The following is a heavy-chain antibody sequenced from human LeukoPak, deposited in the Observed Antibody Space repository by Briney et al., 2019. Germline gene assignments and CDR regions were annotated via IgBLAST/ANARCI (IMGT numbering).Heavy chain of an antibody. J-gene: IGHJ4*02. V-gene: IGHV4-38-2*02. CDR2: IYHSGST. CDR3: ARDPPPVAGRFDY. D-gene: IGHD6-13*01. Sequence: SETLSLTCTVSGYSISSGYYWGWIRQPPGKGLEWIGSIYHSGSTYYNPSLKSRVTISVATSKNQFSLKLSSVTAADTAVYYCARDPPPVAGRFDYWGQGTLVTVSS. CDR1: GYSISSGYY.